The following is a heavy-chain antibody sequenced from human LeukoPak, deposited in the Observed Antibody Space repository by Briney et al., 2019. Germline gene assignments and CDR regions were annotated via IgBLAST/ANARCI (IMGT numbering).Heavy chain of an antibody. V-gene: IGHV3-23*01. D-gene: IGHD5-24*01. CDR2: ISGSGGST. CDR1: GFTFSSYA. CDR3: ARDKPSENYLFDY. Sequence: PGGSLRLSCAASGFTFSSYAMSWVRQAPGKGLEWVSAISGSGGSTYYADSVKGRFTISRDNSKNTLYLQMQSLSDEDTAVYYCARDKPSENYLFDYWGQGTVVTVSS. J-gene: IGHJ4*02.